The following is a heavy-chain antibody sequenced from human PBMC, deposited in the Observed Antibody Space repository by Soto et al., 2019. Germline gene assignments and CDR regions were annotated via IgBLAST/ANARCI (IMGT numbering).Heavy chain of an antibody. J-gene: IGHJ4*02. CDR3: ARALPRSSGYSYGALDH. CDR1: GYTFTSYY. V-gene: IGHV1-46*01. CDR2: INPSGGST. Sequence: ASVKVSCKASGYTFTSYYMHWVRQAPGQGLEWMGIINPSGGSTSYAQKFQGRVTVTRDTSTSTVYMELSSLRSEDTAVYYCARALPRSSGYSYGALDHWGQGTLVTVSS. D-gene: IGHD5-18*01.